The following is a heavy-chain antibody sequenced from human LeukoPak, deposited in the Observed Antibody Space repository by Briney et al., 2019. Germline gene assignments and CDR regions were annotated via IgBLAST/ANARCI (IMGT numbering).Heavy chain of an antibody. CDR1: GVRFNGYS. V-gene: IGHV3-30-3*01. J-gene: IGHJ4*02. Sequence: GTSLRLSCVVSGVRFNGYSMNWVRQAPGKGLAWVAVISHDGNNKYYADSVKGRFTISRDNSENTLYLQMNSLRGEDTAVYYCARIGFGYSYGQGFDYWGQGTLVSVSS. D-gene: IGHD5-18*01. CDR3: ARIGFGYSYGQGFDY. CDR2: ISHDGNNK.